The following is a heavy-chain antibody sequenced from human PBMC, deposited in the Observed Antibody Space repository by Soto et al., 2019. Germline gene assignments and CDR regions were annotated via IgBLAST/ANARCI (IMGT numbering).Heavy chain of an antibody. J-gene: IGHJ4*02. V-gene: IGHV4-59*01. CDR2: IHYNGKT. CDR1: GDSISAYS. Sequence: QVQLQVSAPGLVKPSETLSLTCTVSGDSISAYSWSWVRQPPGTGLEWIGNIHYNGKTKYNPSLKSRVTKSVDTFKKQFSLKRISVTYAYTAKYVWAGEGNLGSWPHPLDFWGQGTLVIVSS. D-gene: IGHD1-26*01. CDR3: AGEGNLGSWPHPLDF.